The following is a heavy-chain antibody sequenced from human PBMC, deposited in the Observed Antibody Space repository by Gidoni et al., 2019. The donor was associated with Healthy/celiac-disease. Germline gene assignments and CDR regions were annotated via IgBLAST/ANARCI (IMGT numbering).Heavy chain of an antibody. CDR3: ARDRVGAQKPFDY. Sequence: QLQLQESGPGLVKPSETLSLTCTVSGCSISSSSYYWGWIRQPPGKGLEWIGSIYYSGSTYYNPSLKSRVTISVDTSKNQFSLKLSSVTAADTAVYYCARDRVGAQKPFDYWGQGTLVTVSS. D-gene: IGHD1-26*01. J-gene: IGHJ4*02. V-gene: IGHV4-39*07. CDR1: GCSISSSSYY. CDR2: IYYSGST.